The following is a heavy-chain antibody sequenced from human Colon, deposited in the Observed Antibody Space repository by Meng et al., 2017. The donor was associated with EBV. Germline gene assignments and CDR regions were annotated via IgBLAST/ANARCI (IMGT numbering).Heavy chain of an antibody. Sequence: QVQLQESGPGLVKPSEXLSLTCVVSGGFITSENWWTWVRQPPGKGLEWIGEIHYTGSTNYNPSLKSRVTISIDNSKHQFSLNLTSLTAADTAVYFCAKINWRIDMEAIIKWFDPWGQGTLGTVSS. J-gene: IGHJ5*02. D-gene: IGHD5-12*01. V-gene: IGHV4/OR15-8*02. CDR3: AKINWRIDMEAIIKWFDP. CDR1: GGFITSENW. CDR2: IHYTGST.